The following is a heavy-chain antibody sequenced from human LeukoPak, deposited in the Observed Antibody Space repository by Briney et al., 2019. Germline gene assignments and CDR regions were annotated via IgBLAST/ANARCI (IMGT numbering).Heavy chain of an antibody. CDR3: ASFPYYYDSSGYYWDAFDI. CDR1: GYTFTSYD. Sequence: ASVKVSCKASGYTFTSYDINWVRQATGQGLEWMGWMNPNSGNTGYAQKFQGRVTMTRNTSISTAYMELSSLRSEDTAVYYCASFPYYYDSSGYYWDAFDIWGQGTMVTVSS. V-gene: IGHV1-8*02. J-gene: IGHJ3*02. D-gene: IGHD3-22*01. CDR2: MNPNSGNT.